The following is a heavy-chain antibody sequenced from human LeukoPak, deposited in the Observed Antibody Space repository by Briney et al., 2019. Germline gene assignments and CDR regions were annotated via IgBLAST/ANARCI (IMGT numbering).Heavy chain of an antibody. CDR3: AGDGYGSGSYAFDI. J-gene: IGHJ3*02. D-gene: IGHD3-10*01. CDR2: IYYSGST. CDR1: GSSISSYY. V-gene: IGHV4-59*12. Sequence: PSETLSLTCTVSGSSISSYYWSWIRQPPGKGLEWIGYIYYSGSTNYNPSLKSRITIAVDRSKNQFSLKLSSVTAADTALYYCAGDGYGSGSYAFDIWGQGTMVTVSS.